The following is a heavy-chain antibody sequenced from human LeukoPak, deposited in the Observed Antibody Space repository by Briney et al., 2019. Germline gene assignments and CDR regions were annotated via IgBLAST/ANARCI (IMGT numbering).Heavy chain of an antibody. D-gene: IGHD2-2*01. CDR2: ISGTGGRT. CDR3: ARESSSSWSAVDY. CDR1: GFTFSSYA. V-gene: IGHV3-23*01. Sequence: PGGSLRLSCAASGFTFSSYAMSWVRQAPGKGLEWVSAISGTGGRTYYADSVKGRFTISRDNSKNTLYLQMNSLRAEDTAVYYCARESSSSWSAVDYCGQGTLVTVSS. J-gene: IGHJ4*02.